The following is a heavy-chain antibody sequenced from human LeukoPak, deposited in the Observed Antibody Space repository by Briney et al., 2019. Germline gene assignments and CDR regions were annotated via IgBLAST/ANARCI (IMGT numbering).Heavy chain of an antibody. V-gene: IGHV1-2*06. CDR1: GYTFTGYY. D-gene: IGHD2-21*01. J-gene: IGHJ4*02. CDR3: ARLSIAGDSNY. CDR2: INPNSGGT. Sequence: ASVKVSCKASGYTFTGYYMHWVRQAPGQGLEWMGRINPNSGGTNYAQKFQVRVTMTRDTSISTAYMELSRLRSDDTAVYYCARLSIAGDSNYWGQGTLVTVSS.